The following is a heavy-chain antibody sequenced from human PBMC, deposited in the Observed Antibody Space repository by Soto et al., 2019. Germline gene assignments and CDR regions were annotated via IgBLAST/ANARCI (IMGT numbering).Heavy chain of an antibody. V-gene: IGHV4-39*01. Sequence: QLQLQESGPGLVKPSETLSLTCTVSGGSISSSNYYWGWIRQPPGKGLEWIWSIYYSGSTYYNPSLKSRVTISVDTSKHQVSLKLSSVTAADPAVYYFARRSSGTRFDPWGQGTLVTVSS. CDR3: ARRSSGTRFDP. J-gene: IGHJ5*02. CDR2: IYYSGST. CDR1: GGSISSSNYY. D-gene: IGHD3-10*01.